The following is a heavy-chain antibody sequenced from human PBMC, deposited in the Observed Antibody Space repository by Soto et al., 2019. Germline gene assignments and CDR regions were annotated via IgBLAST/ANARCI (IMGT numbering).Heavy chain of an antibody. CDR3: ARDQAPRGYSGYDYGRDPYYYYGMDV. J-gene: IGHJ6*02. D-gene: IGHD5-12*01. V-gene: IGHV3-30-3*01. CDR1: GFTFSSYA. CDR2: ISYDGSNK. Sequence: GGSLRLSCAASGFTFSSYAMHWVRQAPGKGLEWVAVISYDGSNKYYADSVKGRFTISRDNSKNTLYLQMNSLRAEDTAVYYCARDQAPRGYSGYDYGRDPYYYYGMDVWGQGTTVTVSS.